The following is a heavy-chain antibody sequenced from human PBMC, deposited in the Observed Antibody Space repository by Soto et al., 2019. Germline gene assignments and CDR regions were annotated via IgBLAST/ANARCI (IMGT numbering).Heavy chain of an antibody. CDR2: ISGSATST. D-gene: IGHD5-12*01. CDR3: AQLSGAIRGYSVF. V-gene: IGHV3-23*01. Sequence: EVQLMESGGGLVQPGESLRLSCAASGFTFSYYAMIWVRQAPGKGLEWVSTISGSATSTYHADSVMGRFTISRDNSRDTLFLQMNSLRAEDTAVYYCAQLSGAIRGYSVFWGQGALVTVSS. J-gene: IGHJ4*02. CDR1: GFTFSYYA.